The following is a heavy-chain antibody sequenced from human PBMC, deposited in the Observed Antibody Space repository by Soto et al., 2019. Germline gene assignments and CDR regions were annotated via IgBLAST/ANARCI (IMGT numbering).Heavy chain of an antibody. Sequence: QVQLVESGGGVVQPGRSLRLSCAASGFTFSNYGMHWVRQAPGKGLEWLAVISNDGSNENYADSVKGRFTISRDNSKNMVYLQTNSLRAEDRAVYYCARYSSTTNYSSGMDVWGQGTTVTVSS. CDR2: ISNDGSNE. CDR1: GFTFSNYG. J-gene: IGHJ6*02. D-gene: IGHD6-13*01. V-gene: IGHV3-30*03. CDR3: ARYSSTTNYSSGMDV.